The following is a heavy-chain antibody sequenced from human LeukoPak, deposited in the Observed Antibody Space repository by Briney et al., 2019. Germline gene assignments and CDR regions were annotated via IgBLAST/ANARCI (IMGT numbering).Heavy chain of an antibody. CDR1: GYIFSDYY. D-gene: IGHD3-3*01. CDR2: INPHSGGT. Sequence: ASVNVSCKASGYIFSDYYIHWVRQAPGQGPEWMGWINPHSGGTNYAQKFRGRVTVTRDTSISTTYMELNRLTSDDTAVYYCARVVNRMTSFFLLFWGQGTLVTVSS. V-gene: IGHV1-2*02. CDR3: ARVVNRMTSFFLLF. J-gene: IGHJ4*02.